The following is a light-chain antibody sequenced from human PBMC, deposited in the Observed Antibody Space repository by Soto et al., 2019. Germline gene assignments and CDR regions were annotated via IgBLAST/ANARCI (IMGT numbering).Light chain of an antibody. J-gene: IGKJ5*01. CDR3: QQYGSSPIT. CDR1: QSVSSIY. V-gene: IGKV3-20*01. CDR2: GAS. Sequence: EIVLTQSPGTLSLSPGERATLSCRASQSVSSIYLTWYQQKPGQAPRLLIYGASSRATGIPDRFSGSGSGTDFTLTISGLEPEDFAVYYCQQYGSSPITFGQGTRREIK.